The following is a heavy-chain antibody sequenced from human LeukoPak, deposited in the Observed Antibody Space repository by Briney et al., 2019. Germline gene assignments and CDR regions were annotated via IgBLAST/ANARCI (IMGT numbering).Heavy chain of an antibody. Sequence: KPSETLSLTCAVYGGSFSGYYWSWIRQPPGKGLEWIVEINHSGSTNYNPSLKGRVTISVDTSKNQFSLKLSSVTAADTAVYYCARMVVVNYYYYMDVWGKGTTVTVSS. D-gene: IGHD2-15*01. CDR1: GGSFSGYY. CDR3: ARMVVVNYYYYMDV. CDR2: INHSGST. J-gene: IGHJ6*03. V-gene: IGHV4-34*01.